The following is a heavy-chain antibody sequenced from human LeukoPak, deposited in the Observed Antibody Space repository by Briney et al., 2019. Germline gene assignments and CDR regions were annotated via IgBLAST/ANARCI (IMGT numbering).Heavy chain of an antibody. J-gene: IGHJ4*02. CDR1: GFTFSSYS. CDR3: ARDSTHDY. Sequence: GGSLRLSCAASGFTFSSYSMNWVRQARGEGREWVSSISSSSSNIYYADSVKGRFTISRDNTKNSLYLQMNSLRAEDTAVYYCARDSTHDYWGQGTLVTVSS. CDR2: ISSSSSNI. V-gene: IGHV3-21*01.